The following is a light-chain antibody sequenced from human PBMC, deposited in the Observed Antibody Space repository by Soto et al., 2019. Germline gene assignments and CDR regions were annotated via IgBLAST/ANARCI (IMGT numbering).Light chain of an antibody. CDR2: GAS. J-gene: IGKJ1*01. CDR3: QKYNNWPRT. V-gene: IGKV3-15*01. CDR1: QSVSSN. Sequence: EIVMTQSPATLSVSPGERATLSCRASQSVSSNLAWYQQKPGQAPRLLIYGASTRATGIPARFSGSGSGTEFTLNISSLQYEDFAVYYCQKYNNWPRTFGQGTKVEIK.